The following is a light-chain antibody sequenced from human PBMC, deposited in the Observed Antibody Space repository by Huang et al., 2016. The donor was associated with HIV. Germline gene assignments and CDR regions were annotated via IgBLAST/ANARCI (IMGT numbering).Light chain of an antibody. V-gene: IGKV3-15*01. J-gene: IGKJ1*01. CDR2: GAS. CDR3: QQYSDRPPWT. CDR1: QSVGSN. Sequence: IVMTQSPATLSVSPGEGATLSCRASQSVGSNLAWYQQRPGQAPRLLIYGASTRATGVPVRFSGRGSGTDFTLTISGPQSEDSAVYYCQQYSDRPPWTFGQGTKVE.